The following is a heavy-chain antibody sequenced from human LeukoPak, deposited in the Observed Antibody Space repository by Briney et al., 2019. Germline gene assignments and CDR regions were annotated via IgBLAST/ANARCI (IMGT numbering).Heavy chain of an antibody. CDR1: GGSISSSSYY. CDR3: ASGGGWVFNN. V-gene: IGHV3-7*01. CDR2: INQDGSEK. Sequence: ETLSLTCTVSGGSISSSSYYWGWIRQPPGKGLEWVAHINQDGSEKYYVDSVKGRFTISRDNARNSQYLQMNSLRAEDTAVYYCASGGGWVFNNWGQGTLVTVSS. J-gene: IGHJ4*02. D-gene: IGHD6-19*01.